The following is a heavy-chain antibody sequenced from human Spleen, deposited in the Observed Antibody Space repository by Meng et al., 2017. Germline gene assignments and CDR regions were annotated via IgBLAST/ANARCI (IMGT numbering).Heavy chain of an antibody. Sequence: GSLRLSCTVSGGSISSYYWSWVRQPPGKGLEWIGYIYYSGSTNYNPSLKSRVTISLDTSKNQFSLNLSSVTAADTAVYYCAREVPAAGTWANPLFDYWGQGTLVTVSS. D-gene: IGHD6-13*01. V-gene: IGHV4-59*01. CDR1: GGSISSYY. CDR3: AREVPAAGTWANPLFDY. CDR2: IYYSGST. J-gene: IGHJ4*02.